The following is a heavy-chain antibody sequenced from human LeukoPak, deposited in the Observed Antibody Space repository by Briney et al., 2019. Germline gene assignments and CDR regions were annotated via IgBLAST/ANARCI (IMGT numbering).Heavy chain of an antibody. V-gene: IGHV3-9*01. CDR3: AKVPSGSIQGEFDP. Sequence: GRSLRLSCAASGFTFDDYAMHWVRQAPGKGLEWASGISWNSGSIGYADSVKGRFTISRDNAKDSLYLQMNSLRAEDTALYYCAKVPSGSIQGEFDPWGQGTLVTVSS. J-gene: IGHJ5*02. CDR2: ISWNSGSI. D-gene: IGHD6-19*01. CDR1: GFTFDDYA.